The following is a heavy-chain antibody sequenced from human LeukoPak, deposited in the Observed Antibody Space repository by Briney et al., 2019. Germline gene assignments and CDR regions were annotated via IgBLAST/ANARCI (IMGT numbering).Heavy chain of an antibody. CDR2: ISDSGGRT. Sequence: GGSLRLSCAVSGITLSNYGMSWVRQTPGKGLEWVAGISDSGGRTNYADSVKGRFTISRDNPKNTLYLQLNSLRAEDTAVYFCAKRGVVIRVILVGFHKEAQYFDSWGQGALVTVSS. D-gene: IGHD3-22*01. CDR1: GITLSNYG. CDR3: AKRGVVIRVILVGFHKEAQYFDS. J-gene: IGHJ4*02. V-gene: IGHV3-23*01.